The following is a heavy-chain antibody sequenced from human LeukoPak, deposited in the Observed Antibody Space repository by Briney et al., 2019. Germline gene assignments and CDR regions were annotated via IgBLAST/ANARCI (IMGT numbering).Heavy chain of an antibody. CDR3: VTYYFDSSGPKKNY. CDR1: GGSFSGYY. V-gene: IGHV4-34*01. CDR2: INHSGST. Sequence: SETLSLTCAVYGGSFSGYYWSWIRQPPGKGLEWIGEINHSGSTNYNLSLKSRVTISVDTSKKQFSLKLSSVTAADTAVYYCVTYYFDSSGPKKNYWGQGTLVTVSS. J-gene: IGHJ4*02. D-gene: IGHD3-22*01.